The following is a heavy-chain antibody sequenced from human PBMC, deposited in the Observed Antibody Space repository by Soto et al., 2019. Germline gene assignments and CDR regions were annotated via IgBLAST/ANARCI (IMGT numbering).Heavy chain of an antibody. CDR3: ARQSGGYYYYGMDV. Sequence: SETLSLTCTVSGGSISSYYWSWIRQPPGKGLEWIGYIYYSGSTNYNPSLKSRVTISVDTSKNQFSLKLSSVTAADTAVYYCARQSGGYYYYGMDVWGQGTTVTGSS. J-gene: IGHJ6*02. D-gene: IGHD1-26*01. CDR2: IYYSGST. V-gene: IGHV4-59*01. CDR1: GGSISSYY.